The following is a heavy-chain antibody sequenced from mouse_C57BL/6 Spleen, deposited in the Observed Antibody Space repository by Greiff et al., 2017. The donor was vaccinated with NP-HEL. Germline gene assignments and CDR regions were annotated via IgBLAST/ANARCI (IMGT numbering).Heavy chain of an antibody. D-gene: IGHD2-2*01. V-gene: IGHV5-17*01. CDR1: GFTFSDYG. CDR3: ARGGLLAY. Sequence: EVKLVESGGGLVKPGGSLKLSCAASGFTFSDYGMHWVRQAPEKGLEWVAYISSGSSTIYYADTVKGRFTISRDNAKNTLFLQMTSLRSEDTAMYYCARGGLLAYWGQGTLVTVSA. CDR2: ISSGSSTI. J-gene: IGHJ3*01.